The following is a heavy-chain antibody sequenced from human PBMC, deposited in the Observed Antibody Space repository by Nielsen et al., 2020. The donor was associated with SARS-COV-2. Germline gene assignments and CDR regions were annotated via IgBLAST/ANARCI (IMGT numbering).Heavy chain of an antibody. D-gene: IGHD3-10*01. J-gene: IGHJ5*02. CDR2: IYYSGST. Sequence: SETLSLTCTVSGGSISSYYWSWIRQPPGKGLEWIGYIYYSGSTNYNPSLKSRVTISVDTSKNQFSLKLSSVTAADTAVYYCARDRMVRGEDWFDPWGQGTLVTVSS. CDR1: GGSISSYY. V-gene: IGHV4-59*12. CDR3: ARDRMVRGEDWFDP.